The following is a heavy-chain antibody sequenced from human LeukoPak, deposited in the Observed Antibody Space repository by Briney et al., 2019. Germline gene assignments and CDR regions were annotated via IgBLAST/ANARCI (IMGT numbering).Heavy chain of an antibody. CDR1: GYTFTSYD. V-gene: IGHV1-8*01. D-gene: IGHD6-19*01. CDR3: ARGLQWLVMADY. CDR2: MNPNSGNT. J-gene: IGHJ4*02. Sequence: ASVKVSCKASGYTFTSYDINWVRQATGQGLEWMGWMNPNSGNTGYAQKFQGRATMTRNTSISTAYMELSSLRSEDTAVYYCARGLQWLVMADYWGQGTLVTVSS.